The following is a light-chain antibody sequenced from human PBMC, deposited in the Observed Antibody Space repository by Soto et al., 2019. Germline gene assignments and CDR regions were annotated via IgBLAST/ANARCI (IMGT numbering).Light chain of an antibody. CDR2: AAS. CDR1: QSIRSY. V-gene: IGKV1-39*01. J-gene: IGKJ2*01. Sequence: DIQMTQSPSSLSASVGDRVTITCRASQSIRSYLNWYHQKPGKAPKLLIYAASSLQSGVPSRFSGSGSGTDFTLIISSLQPEDFATYYCQQSYSTPYTFGQGTKLEIK. CDR3: QQSYSTPYT.